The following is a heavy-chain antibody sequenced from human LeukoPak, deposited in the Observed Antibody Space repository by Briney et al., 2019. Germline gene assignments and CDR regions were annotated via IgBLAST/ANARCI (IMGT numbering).Heavy chain of an antibody. CDR2: IIPIFGTA. D-gene: IGHD3-10*01. J-gene: IGHJ6*03. CDR1: GYTFTSYG. Sequence: ASVKVSCKASGYTFTSYGISWVRQAPGQGLEWMGWIIPIFGTANYAQKLQGRVTITADKSTSTAYMELSSLRSEDTAVYYCARGPYGSGRGTYYYYYMDVWGKGTTVTVSS. V-gene: IGHV1-69*06. CDR3: ARGPYGSGRGTYYYYYMDV.